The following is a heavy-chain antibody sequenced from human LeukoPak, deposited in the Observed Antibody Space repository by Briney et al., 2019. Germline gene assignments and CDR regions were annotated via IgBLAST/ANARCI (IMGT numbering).Heavy chain of an antibody. D-gene: IGHD6-19*01. CDR2: ISYDGSNK. Sequence: PGGSLRLSCAASGFTFSSYAMHWVRQAPGKGLEWVAVISYDGSNKYYADSVKGRFTISRDNSKNTLYLQMNSLRAEDTAVYYCARAGGWYKSGPRYYYYGMDVWGQGTTVTVSS. CDR3: ARAGGWYKSGPRYYYYGMDV. V-gene: IGHV3-30-3*01. CDR1: GFTFSSYA. J-gene: IGHJ6*02.